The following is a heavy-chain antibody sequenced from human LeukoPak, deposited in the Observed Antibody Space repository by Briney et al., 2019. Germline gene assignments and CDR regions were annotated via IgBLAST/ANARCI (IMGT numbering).Heavy chain of an antibody. D-gene: IGHD3-10*02. J-gene: IGHJ6*02. CDR1: GGSISSNY. V-gene: IGHV4-59*01. CDR3: ARGGDYVAYYFYGMDV. Sequence: PSETLSLTCTVSGGSISSNYWSWIRQPPRKGLEWIGYIYNSGSTNYNPSLKSRVTISVDTSKNQFSLKLSSVTAADTAVYYCARGGDYVAYYFYGMDVWGQGTTVTVSS. CDR2: IYNSGST.